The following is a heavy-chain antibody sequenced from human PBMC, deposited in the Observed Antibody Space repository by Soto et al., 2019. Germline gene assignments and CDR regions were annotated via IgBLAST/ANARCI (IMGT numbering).Heavy chain of an antibody. CDR1: GFTFSSYA. Sequence: GGSLRLSCAASGFTFSSYAMSWVRQAPGKGLEWVSAISGSGGSTYYADSVKGRFTISRDNSKNTLYLQMNSLRAEDTAVYYCAKISLGAFSDFWTVYDYWGQGTLVTVSS. J-gene: IGHJ4*02. CDR2: ISGSGGST. D-gene: IGHD3-3*01. V-gene: IGHV3-23*01. CDR3: AKISLGAFSDFWTVYDY.